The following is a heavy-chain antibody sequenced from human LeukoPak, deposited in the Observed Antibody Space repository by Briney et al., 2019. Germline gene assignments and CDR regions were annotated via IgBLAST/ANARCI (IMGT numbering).Heavy chain of an antibody. D-gene: IGHD3-10*01. CDR3: ASSGSLDY. V-gene: IGHV3-7*01. J-gene: IGHJ4*02. CDR1: GFTFSDYS. CDR2: IKQDGSEK. Sequence: GGSLRLSCAASGFTFSDYSMHWVRQAPGKGLEWVANIKQDGSEKYYVDSVKGRFTISRDNAKNSLYLQMNSLRAEDTAVYYCASSGSLDYWGQGTLATVSS.